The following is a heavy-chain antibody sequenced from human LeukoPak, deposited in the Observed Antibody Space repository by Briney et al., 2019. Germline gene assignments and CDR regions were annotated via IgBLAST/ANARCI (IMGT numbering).Heavy chain of an antibody. CDR1: GYTLTELS. CDR3: ATYLNALTRWFDP. J-gene: IGHJ5*02. D-gene: IGHD3-3*02. V-gene: IGHV1-24*01. CDR2: FDPEGGET. Sequence: GASVKVSCKVSGYTLTELSMHWVRQAPGKGLEWMGGFDPEGGETIYAQKFQGRVTMTEDTSTDTAYMELSSLRSEDTAVYYCATYLNALTRWFDPWGQGTLVTVSS.